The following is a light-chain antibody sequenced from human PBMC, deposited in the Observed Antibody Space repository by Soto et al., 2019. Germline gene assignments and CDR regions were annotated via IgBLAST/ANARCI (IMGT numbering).Light chain of an antibody. CDR2: EVN. CDR1: SSDVGGYNY. CDR3: SSYAGSSNV. J-gene: IGLJ1*01. Sequence: QSALTHPPSASGSPGQSVASSCTGTSSDVGGYNYVSWYQQHPGKAPKLMIYEVNKRPSGVPDRFSGSKSGNTASLTVSGLQAEDEADYYSSSYAGSSNVFGTGTKVTVL. V-gene: IGLV2-8*01.